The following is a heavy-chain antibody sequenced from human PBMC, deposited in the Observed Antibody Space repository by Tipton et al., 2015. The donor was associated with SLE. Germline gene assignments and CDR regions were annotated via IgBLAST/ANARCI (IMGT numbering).Heavy chain of an antibody. CDR2: ISYSGST. Sequence: GLVKPSETLSLTCTVSGDSISSSGYYWAWIRQPPGKGLEWIGSISYSGSTYYNPSLKSRVTISVDTSKNQFSLKLSSVTAADTAVYYCARAGLGYTYYYYMDVWGKGTTVTVSS. CDR3: ARAGLGYTYYYYMDV. CDR1: GDSISSSGYY. D-gene: IGHD5-18*01. J-gene: IGHJ6*03. V-gene: IGHV4-39*07.